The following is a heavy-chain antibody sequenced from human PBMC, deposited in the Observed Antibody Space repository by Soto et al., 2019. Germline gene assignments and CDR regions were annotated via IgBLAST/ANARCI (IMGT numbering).Heavy chain of an antibody. CDR1: GFTFSSYA. CDR2: ISGSGDST. V-gene: IGHV3-23*01. J-gene: IGHJ6*02. D-gene: IGHD3-3*01. Sequence: PGGSLRLSCAASGFTFSSYAMSWVRLAPGKGLEWVSAISGSGDSTYYADSVKGRFTISRDNSKNTLYLQMNNLRAEDTAVYYCAKDVLRFLEWLAFYGMDVWGQGTTVTVSS. CDR3: AKDVLRFLEWLAFYGMDV.